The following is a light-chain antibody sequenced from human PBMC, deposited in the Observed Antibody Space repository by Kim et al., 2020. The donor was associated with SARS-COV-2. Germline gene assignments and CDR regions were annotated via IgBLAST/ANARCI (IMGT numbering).Light chain of an antibody. CDR3: QQRSNWPPTWT. J-gene: IGKJ1*01. V-gene: IGKV3-11*01. CDR2: DAP. CDR1: QSVSSS. Sequence: EIVLTQSPATLSLSPGERATLSCRASQSVSSSLAWYQQKPGQAPRLLIYDAPNRATGIPARFSGSGSGTDFTLTISSLEPEDFAVYYCQQRSNWPPTWTFGQGTKVDIK.